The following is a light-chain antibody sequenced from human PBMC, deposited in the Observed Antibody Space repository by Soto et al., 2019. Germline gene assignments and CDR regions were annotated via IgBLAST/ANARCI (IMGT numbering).Light chain of an antibody. CDR2: EVT. J-gene: IGLJ2*01. CDR1: SRDVGAFDY. Sequence: QSVLTQPPSASGSPGQSVTISCTGTSRDVGAFDYVSWYQQHPGKAPKLLIYEVTKRPSGVPDRFSGSKSGNTASLTVAGLQADDEADYYCSSYGGGDNFMPVGGGTKLTVL. CDR3: SSYGGGDNFMP. V-gene: IGLV2-8*01.